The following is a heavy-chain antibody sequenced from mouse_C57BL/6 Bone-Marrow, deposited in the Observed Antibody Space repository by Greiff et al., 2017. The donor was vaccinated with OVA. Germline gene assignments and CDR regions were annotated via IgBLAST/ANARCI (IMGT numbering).Heavy chain of an antibody. V-gene: IGHV5-16*01. Sequence: EVKLMESEGGLVQPGSSMKLSCTASGFTFSDYYMAWVRQVPEKGLEWVANINYDGSSTYYLDSLKSRFIISRDNAKNILYLQMSSLKSEDTATYYCARDRALYGIYAMDYWGQGTSVTVSS. J-gene: IGHJ4*01. CDR2: INYDGSST. CDR1: GFTFSDYY. D-gene: IGHD2-1*01. CDR3: ARDRALYGIYAMDY.